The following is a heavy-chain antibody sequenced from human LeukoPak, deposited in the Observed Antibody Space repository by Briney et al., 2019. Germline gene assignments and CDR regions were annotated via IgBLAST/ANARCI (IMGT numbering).Heavy chain of an antibody. J-gene: IGHJ4*02. D-gene: IGHD7-27*01. CDR2: IKQDGSEK. CDR3: ARDLNWETY. V-gene: IGHV3-7*01. CDR1: GFTFRTYW. Sequence: GGSLRLSCAVSGFTFRTYWMSWVRQAPGKGLEWVANIKQDGSEKYYVDSVKGRFTISRDNAKNSLYLQMNSLRVEDTAVYYCARDLNWETYWGQGTLVSVSS.